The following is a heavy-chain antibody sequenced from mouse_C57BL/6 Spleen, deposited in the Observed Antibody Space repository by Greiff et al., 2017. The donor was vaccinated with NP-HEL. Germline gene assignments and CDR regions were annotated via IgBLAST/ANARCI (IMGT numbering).Heavy chain of an antibody. Sequence: QVQLQQPGAELVKPGASVKLSCKASGYTFTSYWMHWVKQRPGQGLEWIGMIHPNSGSTNYNEKFKSKATLTVDKSSSTAYMQLSSLTSEDSAVYYCARRYSNWYFDVWGTGTTVTVSS. J-gene: IGHJ1*03. CDR2: IHPNSGST. D-gene: IGHD2-5*01. V-gene: IGHV1-64*01. CDR3: ARRYSNWYFDV. CDR1: GYTFTSYW.